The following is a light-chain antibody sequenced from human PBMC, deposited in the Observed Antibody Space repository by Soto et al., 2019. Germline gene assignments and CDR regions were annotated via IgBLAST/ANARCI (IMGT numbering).Light chain of an antibody. J-gene: IGKJ4*01. Sequence: EIVLTQSPDTLSLSPGERATLSCRASQSLTANLAWYQQKPGQAPRPLIYGAATRAAGIPDRFSGSGSGTDFTLTISRLEPGDVAVYFCQQYGSSPLPFGGGTRVQIK. V-gene: IGKV3-20*01. CDR3: QQYGSSPLP. CDR1: QSLTAN. CDR2: GAA.